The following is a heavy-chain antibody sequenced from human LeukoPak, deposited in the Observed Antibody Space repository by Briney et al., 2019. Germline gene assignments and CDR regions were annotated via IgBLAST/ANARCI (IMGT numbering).Heavy chain of an antibody. J-gene: IGHJ4*02. CDR3: VSSGWVFDY. CDR2: LYSAGNT. CDR1: GFTVSTNY. Sequence: GGSLRLSCAASGFTVSTNYMSWVRQSPGKGLEWLSVLYSAGNTYYADSVKGRLTISRDNAKNSLYLQMNSLRAEDTAVYYCVSSGWVFDYWGQGTLVTVSS. V-gene: IGHV3-53*03. D-gene: IGHD6-19*01.